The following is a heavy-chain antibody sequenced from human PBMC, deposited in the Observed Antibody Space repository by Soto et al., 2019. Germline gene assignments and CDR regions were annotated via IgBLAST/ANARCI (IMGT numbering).Heavy chain of an antibody. J-gene: IGHJ6*02. CDR2: MRVECGST. D-gene: IGHD3-3*01. Sequence: RGSLRLSCAASGFTFSSYAMSWVRQAPGKGLEWVSGMRVECGSTNYEDSVKGWYTISRNNSKNTLYLQTNNLRAEDTAVYYCAKVGVGYDFWSVDFGWDYYHGMDVWGQGTTVTVSS. CDR1: GFTFSSYA. CDR3: AKVGVGYDFWSVDFGWDYYHGMDV. V-gene: IGHV3-23*01.